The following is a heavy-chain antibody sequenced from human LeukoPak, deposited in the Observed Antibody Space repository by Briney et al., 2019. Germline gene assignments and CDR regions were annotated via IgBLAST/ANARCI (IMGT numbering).Heavy chain of an antibody. CDR3: ATSAGDYRAGHYYYMGV. CDR2: INPNTAGT. V-gene: IGHV1-2*02. Sequence: RASVKVSCKASGYTFTGYYFHWVRQAPGQRLEWMGWINPNTAGTNYAQKFLGGVTLTWDTSISKAYMELNRLTSDDTAVYYCATSAGDYRAGHYYYMGVWGKGTSVTVSS. J-gene: IGHJ6*03. D-gene: IGHD4-11*01. CDR1: GYTFTGYY.